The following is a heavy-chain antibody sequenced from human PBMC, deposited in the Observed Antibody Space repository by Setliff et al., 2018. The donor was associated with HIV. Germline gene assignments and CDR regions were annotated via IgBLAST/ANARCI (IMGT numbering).Heavy chain of an antibody. CDR2: INHSGSS. V-gene: IGHV4-34*01. D-gene: IGHD6-13*01. J-gene: IGHJ3*01. Sequence: SETLSLTCAVYGGSFSDYYWTWIRQPPGKGLEWIGEINHSGSSNYNPSLESRVTISIDTSNNRFSLNLSSVTAADTAVYYCASDYSSRHDAFDLWGQGTVVTVSS. CDR1: GGSFSDYY. CDR3: ASDYSSRHDAFDL.